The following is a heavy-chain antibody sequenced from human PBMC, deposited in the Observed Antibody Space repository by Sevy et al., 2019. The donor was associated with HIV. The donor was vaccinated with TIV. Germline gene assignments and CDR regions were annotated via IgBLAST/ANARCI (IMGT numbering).Heavy chain of an antibody. CDR2: IYSGGST. Sequence: GGSLRLSCAASGFTVSSNYMSWVRQAPGKGLEWVSVIYSGGSTYYADSVKGRFTISRDNSKNTLYLQMNSRRAADTAVYYCGRVVPAALAADWFDPWGQGTLVTVSS. CDR1: GFTVSSNY. CDR3: GRVVPAALAADWFDP. J-gene: IGHJ5*02. D-gene: IGHD2-2*01. V-gene: IGHV3-53*01.